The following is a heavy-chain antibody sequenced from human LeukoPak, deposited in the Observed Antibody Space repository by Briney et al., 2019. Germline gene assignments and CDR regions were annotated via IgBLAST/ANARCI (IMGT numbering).Heavy chain of an antibody. Sequence: ASVKVSCKASRYTFTSYDINWVRQATGQGLEGMGWMNPNRGNTGYAQEFQGRVTITRNTSISTASMELSSLRSEDTAVYYCARGPRVILRWFARHNWFDPWGQGTLVTVSS. CDR2: MNPNRGNT. D-gene: IGHD4-23*01. CDR1: RYTFTSYD. J-gene: IGHJ5*02. CDR3: ARGPRVILRWFARHNWFDP. V-gene: IGHV1-8*03.